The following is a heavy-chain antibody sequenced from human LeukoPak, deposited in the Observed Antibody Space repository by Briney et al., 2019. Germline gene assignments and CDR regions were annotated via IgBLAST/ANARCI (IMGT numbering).Heavy chain of an antibody. Sequence: SVKLPYKASGYIFPGYYVHWVRQPPGQALVWMGGLNPNSGGTNSAQKFQGRVTMTRDTSITTAYMELSRLRSDDTAVYYCARDQGQLANYYYYGMDVWGQGTTVTVSS. D-gene: IGHD6-13*01. V-gene: IGHV1-2*02. CDR1: GYIFPGYY. CDR3: ARDQGQLANYYYYGMDV. CDR2: LNPNSGGT. J-gene: IGHJ6*02.